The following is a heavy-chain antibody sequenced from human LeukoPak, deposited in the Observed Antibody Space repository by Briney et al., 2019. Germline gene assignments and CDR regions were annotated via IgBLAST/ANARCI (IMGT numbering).Heavy chain of an antibody. Sequence: PGGSLRLSCAASGFTFSNYGMHWVRQAPGKGLEWVAFIRYDGSNKYYADSVKGRFTISRDNSKNTLYLQMNSLRAEDTAVYYCPKADSIYSRDDSPFEYWGQGTLVTVSS. J-gene: IGHJ4*02. CDR3: PKADSIYSRDDSPFEY. D-gene: IGHD6-19*01. CDR2: IRYDGSNK. V-gene: IGHV3-30*02. CDR1: GFTFSNYG.